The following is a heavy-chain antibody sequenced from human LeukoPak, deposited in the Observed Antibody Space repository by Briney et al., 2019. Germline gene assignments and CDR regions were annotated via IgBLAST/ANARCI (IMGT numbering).Heavy chain of an antibody. Sequence: GGSLRLSCAASGFTFNSFEMNWVRQAPGKGLEWVPYISGSGNTTYYAESVQGRFTISRDNAKNSLYLQMNSLRAEDTAVYYCARDLSVARNYGMDVWGQGTTVTVSS. J-gene: IGHJ6*02. CDR2: ISGSGNTT. D-gene: IGHD6-19*01. CDR3: ARDLSVARNYGMDV. V-gene: IGHV3-48*03. CDR1: GFTFNSFE.